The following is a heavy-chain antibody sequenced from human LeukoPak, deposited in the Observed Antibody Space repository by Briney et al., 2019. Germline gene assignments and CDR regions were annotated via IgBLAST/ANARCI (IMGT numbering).Heavy chain of an antibody. CDR3: ARGLNGSYYESDAFDI. CDR1: GGSISSYY. J-gene: IGHJ3*02. V-gene: IGHV4-59*01. Sequence: SETLSLTCTVSGGSISSYYWSWIRQPPGKGLEWIGYIYYSGSTNYNPSLKSRVTISVDTSKNQFSLKLSSVTAADTAVYYCARGLNGSYYESDAFDIWGQGTMVTVSS. D-gene: IGHD1-26*01. CDR2: IYYSGST.